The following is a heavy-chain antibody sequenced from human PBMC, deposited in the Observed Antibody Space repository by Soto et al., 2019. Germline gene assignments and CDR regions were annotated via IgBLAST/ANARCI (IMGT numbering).Heavy chain of an antibody. V-gene: IGHV3-64D*08. Sequence: GGSLRLSCAPSGFTFRNFAMSWVRQAPGKGLEYVSAISSNGGSTYYADSVKGRFTISRDNSKNTLYLQMSSLRAEDTAVYYCVKDLLLEWLDNGPLDYWGQGTLVTVSS. CDR2: ISSNGGST. CDR1: GFTFRNFA. J-gene: IGHJ4*02. CDR3: VKDLLLEWLDNGPLDY. D-gene: IGHD3-3*01.